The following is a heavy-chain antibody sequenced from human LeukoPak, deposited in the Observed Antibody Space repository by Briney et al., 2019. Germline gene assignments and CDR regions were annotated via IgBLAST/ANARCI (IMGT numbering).Heavy chain of an antibody. CDR3: ARGGGAFDI. CDR1: GYSTSSGYY. CDR2: IYHSGST. J-gene: IGHJ3*02. D-gene: IGHD3-16*01. Sequence: SETLSLTCAVSGYSTSSGYYWGWIRQPPGKGLEWIGSIYHSGSTYYNPSLKSRVTISVDTSKNQFSLKLSSVTAADTAVYYCARGGGAFDIWGQGTMVTVSS. V-gene: IGHV4-38-2*01.